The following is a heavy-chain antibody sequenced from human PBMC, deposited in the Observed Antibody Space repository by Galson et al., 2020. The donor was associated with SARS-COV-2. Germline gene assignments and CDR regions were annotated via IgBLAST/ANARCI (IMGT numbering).Heavy chain of an antibody. CDR3: AKPSSGSDISYFDY. CDR1: GFTFSNSG. CDR2: ISHDGTNN. V-gene: IGHV3-30*18. J-gene: IGHJ4*03. Sequence: GESLKISCAASGFTFSNSGMPWVRQAPGKGLEWVAVISHDGTNNYYTDSVKGRFTISTDNSKNTLYLQMNSLRAEDTAVYYCAKPSSGSDISYFDYWGQGTMVTVSS. D-gene: IGHD1-26*01.